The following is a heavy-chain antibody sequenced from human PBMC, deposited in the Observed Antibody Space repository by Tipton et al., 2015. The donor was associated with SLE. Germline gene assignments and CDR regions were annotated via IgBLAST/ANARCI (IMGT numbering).Heavy chain of an antibody. D-gene: IGHD6-19*01. J-gene: IGHJ3*02. CDR1: GGSFSGYQ. Sequence: TLSLTCAVYGGSFSGYQWSWIRQPPGKGLEWIGEINHSGSTNYNPSLKSRVTISVDTSKNQFSLKLSSVTAADTAVYYCARGAGDSPDAFDIWGQGTMVTVSS. V-gene: IGHV4-34*01. CDR3: ARGAGDSPDAFDI. CDR2: INHSGST.